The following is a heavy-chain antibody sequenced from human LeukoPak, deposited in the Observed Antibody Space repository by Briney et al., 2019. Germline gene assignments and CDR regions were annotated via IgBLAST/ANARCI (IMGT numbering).Heavy chain of an antibody. J-gene: IGHJ4*02. CDR2: IYYSGST. Sequence: SETLSLTCTVSGGSISSSSYYWGWIRQPPGKGLEWIGSIYYSGSTYYNPSLKSRVTISVDTSKNQFSLKLSSVTAADTAVYYCARGYYDSSGYDYYFDYWGQGTLVTVSS. CDR1: GGSISSSSYY. D-gene: IGHD3-22*01. CDR3: ARGYYDSSGYDYYFDY. V-gene: IGHV4-39*01.